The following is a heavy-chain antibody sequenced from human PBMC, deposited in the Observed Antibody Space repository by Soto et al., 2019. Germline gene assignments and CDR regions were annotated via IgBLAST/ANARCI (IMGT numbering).Heavy chain of an antibody. CDR1: GYTFTSYG. CDR3: ARGVDGYCSGGSCYSRTPDFDY. CDR2: ISAYNGNT. D-gene: IGHD2-15*01. Sequence: ASVKVSCKASGYTFTSYGISWVRQAPGQGLEWMGWISAYNGNTNYAQKLQGRVTMTTDTSTSTAYMELRSLRSDDTAVYYCARGVDGYCSGGSCYSRTPDFDYWGQGTLVTVSS. J-gene: IGHJ4*02. V-gene: IGHV1-18*01.